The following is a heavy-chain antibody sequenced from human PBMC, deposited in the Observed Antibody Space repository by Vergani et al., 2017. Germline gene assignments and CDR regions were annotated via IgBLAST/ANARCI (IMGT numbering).Heavy chain of an antibody. J-gene: IGHJ4*02. Sequence: QVQLQESGPGLVKPSQTLSLTCTVSGGSISSGDYYWSWIRQPPGKGLEWIGYIYYSGSTYYNPSLKSRFTISVDTSKNQFSLKLSPVTAADTAVYYCASAGRWSQGYFDYWGQGTLVTVSS. CDR3: ASAGRWSQGYFDY. CDR1: GGSISSGDYY. V-gene: IGHV4-30-4*08. CDR2: IYYSGST. D-gene: IGHD2-15*01.